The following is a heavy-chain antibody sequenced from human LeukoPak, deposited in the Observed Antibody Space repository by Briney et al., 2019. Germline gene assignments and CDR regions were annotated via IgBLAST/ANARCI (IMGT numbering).Heavy chain of an antibody. CDR1: GFTFSSYA. V-gene: IGHV3-30-3*01. Sequence: GRSLRLSCAASGFTFSSYAVHWVRQAPGKGLEWVAVISYDGSNKYYADSVKGRFTISRDNSKNTLYLQMNSLRAEDTAVYYCAREGYDSSGYLSPDAFDIWGQGTMVTVSS. J-gene: IGHJ3*02. D-gene: IGHD3-22*01. CDR3: AREGYDSSGYLSPDAFDI. CDR2: ISYDGSNK.